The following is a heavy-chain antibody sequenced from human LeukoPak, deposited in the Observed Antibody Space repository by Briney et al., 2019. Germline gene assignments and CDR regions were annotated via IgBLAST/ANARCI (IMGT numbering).Heavy chain of an antibody. CDR1: GGSISSYY. CDR2: IYTSGST. CDR3: AGLVPAAGWFDP. J-gene: IGHJ5*02. D-gene: IGHD2-2*01. Sequence: SETLSLTCTVSGGSISSYYWSWIRQPAGKGLEWIGRIYTSGSTNYNPSLKSRVTMSVDTSKNQFSPKLSSVTAADTAVYYCAGLVPAAGWFDPWGQGTLVTVSS. V-gene: IGHV4-4*07.